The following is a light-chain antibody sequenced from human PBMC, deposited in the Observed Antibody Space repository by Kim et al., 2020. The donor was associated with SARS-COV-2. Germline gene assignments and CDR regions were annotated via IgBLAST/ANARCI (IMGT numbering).Light chain of an antibody. J-gene: IGKJ4*01. V-gene: IGKV1-5*03. Sequence: DIQMTQSPSTLSASVGDRVTITCRASQSISGDLAWYQQKPGKVPNFLIYQASSLKSGVPSRFSGSGSGTEFTLTISSLQPDDSATYYCQQYNTYPLTFGGGTKVEI. CDR3: QQYNTYPLT. CDR2: QAS. CDR1: QSISGD.